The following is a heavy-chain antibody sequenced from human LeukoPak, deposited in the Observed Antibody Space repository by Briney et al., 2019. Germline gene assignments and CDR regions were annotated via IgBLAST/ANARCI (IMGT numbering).Heavy chain of an antibody. CDR3: AKEGLLRFLEWFFDY. CDR2: IRYDGSNK. D-gene: IGHD3-3*01. CDR1: GFTFSSYG. J-gene: IGHJ4*02. Sequence: GGSLRLSCAASGFTFSSYGMHWVRQAPGKGPEWVAFIRYDGSNKYYADSVKGRFTISRDNSKNTLYLQMNSLRAEDTAVYYCAKEGLLRFLEWFFDYWGQGTLVTVSS. V-gene: IGHV3-30*02.